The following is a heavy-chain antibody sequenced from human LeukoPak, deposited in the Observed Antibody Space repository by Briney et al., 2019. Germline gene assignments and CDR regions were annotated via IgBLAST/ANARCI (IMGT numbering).Heavy chain of an antibody. CDR2: INHSGST. CDR3: ARRKAPWYSSSWWDY. J-gene: IGHJ4*02. Sequence: PSETLSLTCTVSGGSISSGFYYWAWIRQPPGKGLEWIGEINHSGSTNYNPSLKSRVTISVDTSKNQFSLKLSSVTAADTAVYYCARRKAPWYSSSWWDYWGQGTLVTVSS. CDR1: GGSISSGFYY. D-gene: IGHD6-13*01. V-gene: IGHV4-39*07.